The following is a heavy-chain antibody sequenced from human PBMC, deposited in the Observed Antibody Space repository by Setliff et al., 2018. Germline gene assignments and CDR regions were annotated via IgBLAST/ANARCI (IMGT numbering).Heavy chain of an antibody. D-gene: IGHD3-3*01. CDR2: IYYSGNT. V-gene: IGHV4-59*11. CDR1: GGSIDSHY. J-gene: IGHJ3*01. Sequence: SETLSLTCSVSGGSIDSHYWSWIRQPPGKGLEWIGSIYYSGNTNYNPSLKSRVTISIDTSKNQFSLKLSSVTAADTDVYHCARGKTFFGAFIRAFDVWGQGRMVTVSS. CDR3: ARGKTFFGAFIRAFDV.